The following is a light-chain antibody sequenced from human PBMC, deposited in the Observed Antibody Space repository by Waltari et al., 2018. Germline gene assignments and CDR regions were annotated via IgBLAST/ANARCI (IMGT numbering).Light chain of an antibody. CDR2: KVS. Sequence: DVVMTQSPLSLPVTLGQPASISCTSSQSLVHSDGKTHLVWFQQRPGQSPRRLIYKVSNRDSWVPDRFSGSGSGTDFTLKISWVEAEDVGVYYCMQGTHWPYTFGQGTKLDIK. V-gene: IGKV2-30*02. J-gene: IGKJ2*01. CDR1: QSLVHSDGKTH. CDR3: MQGTHWPYT.